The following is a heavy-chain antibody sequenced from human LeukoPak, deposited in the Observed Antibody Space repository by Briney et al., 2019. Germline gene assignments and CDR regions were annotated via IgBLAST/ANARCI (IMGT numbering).Heavy chain of an antibody. CDR3: ARHGYYAFDI. V-gene: IGHV3-7*01. D-gene: IGHD5-18*01. CDR1: GFTFTNYG. CDR2: TKQDESEK. Sequence: GRSLRLSCAASGFTFTNYGMHWVRQAPGRGLEWVANTKQDESEKYYLDSVKGRFTTSRDNARNSLYLQMNSLRAEDTAVYYCARHGYYAFDIWGQGTMVTVSS. J-gene: IGHJ3*02.